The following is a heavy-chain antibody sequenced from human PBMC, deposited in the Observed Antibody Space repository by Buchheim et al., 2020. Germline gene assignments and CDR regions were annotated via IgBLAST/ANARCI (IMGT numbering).Heavy chain of an antibody. CDR1: GGSISSSSYY. V-gene: IGHV4-39*01. D-gene: IGHD1-20*01. CDR3: ARFNWNQYYFDY. CDR2: IYYSGST. Sequence: QLQLQESGPGLVKPSETLSLTCSVSGGSISSSSYYWGWIRQPPGKGLEWIGNIYYSGSTYYNPSLKSRVTISVDTSKKQFSLRVSSVTASDTAVYYCARFNWNQYYFDYWGQGTL. J-gene: IGHJ4*02.